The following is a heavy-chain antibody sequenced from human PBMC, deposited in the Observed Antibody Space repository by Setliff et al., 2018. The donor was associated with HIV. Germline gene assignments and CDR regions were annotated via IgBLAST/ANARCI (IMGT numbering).Heavy chain of an antibody. CDR1: GASINSGYDY. V-gene: IGHV4-39*02. D-gene: IGHD3-3*01. CDR3: ARASYNFWGGPDS. CDR2: IYNSAST. J-gene: IGHJ4*02. Sequence: ETLSLTCTVSGASINSGYDYWVWIRQPPGKGLQWIGSIYNSASTYYSPSLKRRVIMSVDTSKNRFSLRLSSVSAADTAVYYCARASYNFWGGPDSWGQGTLVTVSS.